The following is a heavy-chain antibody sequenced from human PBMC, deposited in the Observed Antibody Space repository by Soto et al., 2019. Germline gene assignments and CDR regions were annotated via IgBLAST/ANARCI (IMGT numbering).Heavy chain of an antibody. V-gene: IGHV4-30-4*01. CDR1: GGSISSGDYY. CDR3: ARSVGYYDSSGYYSV. CDR2: IYYSGST. J-gene: IGHJ4*02. Sequence: SETLSLTCTVSGGSISSGDYYWSWIRQPPGKGLEWIGYIYYSGSTYYDPSLKSRVTISVDTSKNQFSLKLSSVTAADTAVYYCARSVGYYDSSGYYSVWGQGTLVTVSS. D-gene: IGHD3-22*01.